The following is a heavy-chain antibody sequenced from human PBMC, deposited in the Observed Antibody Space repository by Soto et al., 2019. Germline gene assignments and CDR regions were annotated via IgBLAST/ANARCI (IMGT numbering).Heavy chain of an antibody. CDR3: AADPYYYDSSGVYYYYGMDV. V-gene: IGHV1-58*01. CDR1: GFTFTSSA. Sequence: VKVSCKASGFTFTSSAVQRVRQARGQRLEWIGWIIVGSGNTNYAQKFQERVTITRDMSTSTAYMELSSLRSEDTAVYYCAADPYYYDSSGVYYYYGMDVWGQGTTGTV. D-gene: IGHD3-22*01. J-gene: IGHJ6*02. CDR2: IIVGSGNT.